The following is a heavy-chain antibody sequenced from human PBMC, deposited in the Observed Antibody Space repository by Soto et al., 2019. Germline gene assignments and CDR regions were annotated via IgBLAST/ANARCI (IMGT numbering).Heavy chain of an antibody. CDR2: INPNSGGT. D-gene: IGHD6-13*01. V-gene: IGHV1-2*02. Sequence: ASVKVSCKASGYTFTSYDLNWVRQATGQGLEWVGWINPNSGGTNYAQKFQGRVTMTRDTSISTAYMELSRLRSDDTAVYYCARDDSLAAAAFYGMDVWGQGTTVTVSS. CDR3: ARDDSLAAAAFYGMDV. CDR1: GYTFTSYD. J-gene: IGHJ6*02.